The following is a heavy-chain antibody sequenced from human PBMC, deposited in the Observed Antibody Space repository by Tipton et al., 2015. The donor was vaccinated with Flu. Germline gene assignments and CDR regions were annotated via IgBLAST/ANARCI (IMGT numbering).Heavy chain of an antibody. J-gene: IGHJ6*02. D-gene: IGHD2-2*01. CDR3: ARVFLVVPAATYGMDV. Sequence: QVQLVQSGPEVKKPGASVKVSCKASGYTFTGYYMHWVRQAPGQGLEWMGWIDPNSGGTNYAQKFQGRVTMTRDTSISTAYMELSRLRSDDTAVYYCARVFLVVPAATYGMDVWGQGTTVTVSS. CDR2: IDPNSGGT. CDR1: GYTFTGYY. V-gene: IGHV1-2*02.